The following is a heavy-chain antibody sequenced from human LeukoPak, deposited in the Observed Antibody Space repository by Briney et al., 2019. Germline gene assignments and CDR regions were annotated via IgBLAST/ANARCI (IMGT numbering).Heavy chain of an antibody. V-gene: IGHV3-7*01. Sequence: PGGSLRLSCAASGFTFSSYWMSWVRQAPGKGLEWVANIKQDGSEKYYVDSVKGRFTISRDNAKNSLYLQMNSLRAEDTAVYYCAREALFDGSYYRYFDYWGQGTLVTVSS. CDR3: AREALFDGSYYRYFDY. D-gene: IGHD1-26*01. CDR2: IKQDGSEK. J-gene: IGHJ4*02. CDR1: GFTFSSYW.